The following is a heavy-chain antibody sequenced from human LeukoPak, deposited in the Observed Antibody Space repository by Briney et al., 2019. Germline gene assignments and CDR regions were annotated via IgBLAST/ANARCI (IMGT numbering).Heavy chain of an antibody. CDR2: INTSGST. CDR1: GGSITSGSYY. J-gene: IGHJ4*02. CDR3: ARGYSGYFPAFDY. Sequence: SETLSLTCIVSGGSITSGSYYWNWIRQPAGKGLEWIGRINTSGSTNYNPSLKSRVTISVDTSKNQFSLKLSSVTAADTAVYYCARGYSGYFPAFDYWGQGALVTVSS. V-gene: IGHV4-61*02. D-gene: IGHD1-26*01.